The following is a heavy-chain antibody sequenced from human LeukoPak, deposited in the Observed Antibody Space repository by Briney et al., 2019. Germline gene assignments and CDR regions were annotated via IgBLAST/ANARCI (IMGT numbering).Heavy chain of an antibody. Sequence: GESLRISCKASGYSFTSYWIGWVRQMPGKDLEWMGIIDPSDSETRYTPSFQGQVTISADKSLSTAYLQWNSLKASDTAMYYCARQTAMGRSGDYWGQGTLVTVSS. D-gene: IGHD5-18*01. J-gene: IGHJ4*02. V-gene: IGHV5-51*01. CDR2: IDPSDSET. CDR3: ARQTAMGRSGDY. CDR1: GYSFTSYW.